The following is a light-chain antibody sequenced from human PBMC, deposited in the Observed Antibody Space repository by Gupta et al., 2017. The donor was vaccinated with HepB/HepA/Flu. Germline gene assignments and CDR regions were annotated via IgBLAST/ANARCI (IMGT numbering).Light chain of an antibody. V-gene: IGLV1-40*01. CDR1: SSTIGAGFP. CDR3: QSYESRRSGAQV. CDR2: DNN. J-gene: IGLJ2*01. Sequence: QPVLAQPPSVSGAPGQSITISCIGSSSTIGAGFPVHWYQQLPGTVPNLLISDNNNRHAGGPDRVSASKSGTSAALAITGLQAEEEAHYYCQSYESRRSGAQVFGGGTKLTVL.